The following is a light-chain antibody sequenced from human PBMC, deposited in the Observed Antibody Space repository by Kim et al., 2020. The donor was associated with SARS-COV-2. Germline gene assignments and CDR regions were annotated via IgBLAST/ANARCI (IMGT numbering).Light chain of an antibody. CDR2: EVS. V-gene: IGKV3-11*01. Sequence: EVVLTQSPATLSLSPGERATLSCRASLSVSTRLAWYQQKPGQPPRLLMYEVSNRATATPARFSGSGSGIDFTLTISSLEPEDFAVYYCQQRKSWPLTFGQGTRLEIK. J-gene: IGKJ5*01. CDR3: QQRKSWPLT. CDR1: LSVSTR.